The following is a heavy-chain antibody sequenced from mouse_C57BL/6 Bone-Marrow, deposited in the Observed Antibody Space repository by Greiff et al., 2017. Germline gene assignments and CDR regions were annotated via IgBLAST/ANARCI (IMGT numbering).Heavy chain of an antibody. CDR1: GFTFSSYA. D-gene: IGHD2-3*01. CDR3: ARDRWLLRFDD. CDR2: ISDGGSYT. V-gene: IGHV5-4*01. J-gene: IGHJ2*01. Sequence: EVQGVESGGGLVKPGGSLKLSCAASGFTFSSYAMSWVRQTPEKRLEWVATISDGGSYTYYPDNVEGRFTISRDNAKNNLYLQRSHLKVKATAMYYCARDRWLLRFDDWGQGTTLTVSS.